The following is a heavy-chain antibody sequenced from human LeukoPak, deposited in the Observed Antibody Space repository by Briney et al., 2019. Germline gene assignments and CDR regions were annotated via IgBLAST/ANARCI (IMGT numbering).Heavy chain of an antibody. Sequence: ASVKVSCKASGYTFTSYGISWVRQAPGQGLERMGWISAYNGNTNYAQRLQGRVTMTTDTSTSTAYMELRSLRSDDTAVYYCARGDIVVVPAAHPFDYWGQGTLVTVSS. D-gene: IGHD2-2*01. J-gene: IGHJ4*02. V-gene: IGHV1-18*01. CDR2: ISAYNGNT. CDR3: ARGDIVVVPAAHPFDY. CDR1: GYTFTSYG.